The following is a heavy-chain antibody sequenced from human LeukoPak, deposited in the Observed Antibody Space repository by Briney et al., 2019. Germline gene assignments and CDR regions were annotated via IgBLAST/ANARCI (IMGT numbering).Heavy chain of an antibody. CDR2: INHSGST. J-gene: IGHJ6*02. V-gene: IGHV4-34*01. CDR3: ARGVWFGELFALSYYHYGMDV. CDR1: GGSFSGYY. Sequence: SETLSLTCAVYGGSFSGYYWSWIRQPPGKGLEWIGEINHSGSTNYNPSLKSRVTISVDTSKNQFSLKLSSVTAADTAVYYCARGVWFGELFALSYYHYGMDVWGQRTTVTVSS. D-gene: IGHD3-10*01.